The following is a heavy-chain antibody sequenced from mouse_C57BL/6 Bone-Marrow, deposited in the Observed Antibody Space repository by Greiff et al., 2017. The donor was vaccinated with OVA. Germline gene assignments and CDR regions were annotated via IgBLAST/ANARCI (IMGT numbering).Heavy chain of an antibody. CDR2: ISDGGSYT. V-gene: IGHV5-4*01. CDR1: GFTFSSYA. J-gene: IGHJ2*01. CDR3: ARDDDYDDGFDY. Sequence: EVQRVESGGGLVKPGGSLKLSCAASGFTFSSYAMSWVRQTPEKRLEWVATISDGGSYTYYPDNVKGRFTFPRDNAKNTLYLQMSHLKSEDTAMYYCARDDDYDDGFDYGGRGTTPTVTS. D-gene: IGHD2-4*01.